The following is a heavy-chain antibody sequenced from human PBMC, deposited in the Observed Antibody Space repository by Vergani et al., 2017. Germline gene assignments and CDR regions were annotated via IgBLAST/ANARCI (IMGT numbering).Heavy chain of an antibody. CDR1: GYTFTSYG. CDR3: ARDGYFYYEVQGGFDP. J-gene: IGHJ5*02. Sequence: QVQLVQSGAEVKKPGASVKVSCKASGYTFTSYGLSWVRQAPGQGLEWMGWISAYNGNTNYAQKLQGRVTMTTDTSTSTAYMELRSLISDDTAVYYCARDGYFYYEVQGGFDPWGQGALVTVSS. D-gene: IGHD3-3*01. V-gene: IGHV1-18*01. CDR2: ISAYNGNT.